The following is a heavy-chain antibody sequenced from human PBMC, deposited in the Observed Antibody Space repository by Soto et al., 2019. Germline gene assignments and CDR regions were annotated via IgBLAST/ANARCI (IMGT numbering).Heavy chain of an antibody. CDR3: TPDFDA. V-gene: IGHV1-24*01. Sequence: ASVKVSCKVSGNTLTEIFLHWVRQAPGKGLEWLGGFDPEDNDTVYAQKFKGRVTMTEDTFIDTAYMELRSLKSDDTAVYFCTPDFDAWGQGTLVNV. J-gene: IGHJ4*02. CDR2: FDPEDNDT. CDR1: GNTLTEIF.